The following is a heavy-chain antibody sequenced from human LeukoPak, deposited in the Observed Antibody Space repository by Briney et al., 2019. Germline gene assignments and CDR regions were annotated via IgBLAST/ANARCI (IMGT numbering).Heavy chain of an antibody. Sequence: PAETLSLTCTVSGGSISSYYWSWIRQPPGKGLEWIGYIYYSGSTNYNPSLKSRVTISVDTSKNQFSLKLSSVTAADTAVYYCARIGHDYYDSSGYPIGYWGQGTLVTVSS. J-gene: IGHJ4*02. D-gene: IGHD3-22*01. V-gene: IGHV4-59*01. CDR1: GGSISSYY. CDR3: ARIGHDYYDSSGYPIGY. CDR2: IYYSGST.